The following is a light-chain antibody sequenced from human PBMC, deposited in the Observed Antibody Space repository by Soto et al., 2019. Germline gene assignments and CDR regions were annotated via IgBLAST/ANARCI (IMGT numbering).Light chain of an antibody. CDR3: QQFNVYPIT. V-gene: IGKV1-13*02. CDR2: DVS. Sequence: AIQLTRSPSSLSASVGDRVTITCRASQDIRGALAWYQQKPGKAPKLLIYDVSSLESGVPSRFSGSGSGTDFTFTISSLQPEDFATYYCQQFNVYPITFGQGTRLEIK. J-gene: IGKJ5*01. CDR1: QDIRGA.